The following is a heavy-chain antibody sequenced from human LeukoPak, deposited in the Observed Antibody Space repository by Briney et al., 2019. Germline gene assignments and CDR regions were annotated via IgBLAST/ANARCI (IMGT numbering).Heavy chain of an antibody. D-gene: IGHD3-3*01. CDR2: ISGGGGST. Sequence: GGSLRLSCAASGFTFSSYAMSWVRQAPGKGLEWVSTISGGGGSTYYADSVKGRFTISRDNSKNTLYLQMNSLRAEDTAVYYCAKGFDFWSGYYNNYYYHMDVWGKGTTVTVSS. J-gene: IGHJ6*03. V-gene: IGHV3-23*01. CDR3: AKGFDFWSGYYNNYYYHMDV. CDR1: GFTFSSYA.